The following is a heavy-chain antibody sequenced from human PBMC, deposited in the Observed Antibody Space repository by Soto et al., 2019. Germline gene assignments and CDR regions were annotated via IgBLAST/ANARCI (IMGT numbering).Heavy chain of an antibody. V-gene: IGHV3-7*01. CDR1: GFTFSSYW. J-gene: IGHJ4*02. CDR3: ARPYCSGGSCYEAFDY. D-gene: IGHD2-15*01. Sequence: GGSLRLSCAASGFTFSSYWMSWVRQAPGKGLEWVANIKQDGSEKYYVDSVKGRFTISRDNAKNSLYLQMNSLRAEDTAVYYCARPYCSGGSCYEAFDYWGQGTLVTVS. CDR2: IKQDGSEK.